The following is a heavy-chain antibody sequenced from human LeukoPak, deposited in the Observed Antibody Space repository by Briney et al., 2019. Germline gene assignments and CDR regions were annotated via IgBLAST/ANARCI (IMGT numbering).Heavy chain of an antibody. J-gene: IGHJ5*02. D-gene: IGHD6-6*01. CDR2: INPRGGST. CDR3: ARDAGGPYINSSEWFDP. Sequence: ASVKVSCKASGYTFTSYYMHWVRQAPGQGLEWTGIINPRGGSTSYALKFQGRVTMTRDMSTSTVYMELSSLRSEDTAVYYCARDAGGPYINSSEWFDPWGQGTLVTVSS. CDR1: GYTFTSYY. V-gene: IGHV1-46*01.